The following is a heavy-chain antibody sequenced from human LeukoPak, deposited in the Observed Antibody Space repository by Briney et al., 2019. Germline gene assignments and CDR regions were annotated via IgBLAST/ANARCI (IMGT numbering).Heavy chain of an antibody. CDR3: ATDHSMANIAWWFDP. D-gene: IGHD2/OR15-2a*01. Sequence: QSGGTLRLSCEGSGFSFSSYWMTWVRQPPGKGPEWVANIRQDESESYSADSVKGRFTISRDNAKKSVYLYMSSLRAEDTALYYCATDHSMANIAWWFDPWGQGTLVTVSS. V-gene: IGHV3-7*01. CDR1: GFSFSSYW. J-gene: IGHJ5*02. CDR2: IRQDESES.